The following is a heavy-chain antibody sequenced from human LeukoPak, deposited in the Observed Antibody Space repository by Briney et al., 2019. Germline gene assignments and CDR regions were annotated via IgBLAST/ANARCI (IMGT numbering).Heavy chain of an antibody. CDR3: ARAVAGTGYFDY. V-gene: IGHV1-69*05. D-gene: IGHD6-19*01. J-gene: IGHJ4*02. CDR2: IIPIFGTA. CDR1: GGTFSSYA. Sequence: SVKVSCKASGGTFSSYAISWVRQAPGQGLEWMGRIIPIFGTANYAQKFQGRVTITTDESTSTAYMELSGLRSEDTAVYYCARAVAGTGYFDYWGQGTLVTVSS.